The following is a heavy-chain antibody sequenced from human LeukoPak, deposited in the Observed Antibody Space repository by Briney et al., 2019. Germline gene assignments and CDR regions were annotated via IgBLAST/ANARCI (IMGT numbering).Heavy chain of an antibody. D-gene: IGHD3-10*01. J-gene: IGHJ4*02. V-gene: IGHV1-18*04. CDR1: GYTFSNYI. Sequence: GASVKVSCKASGYTFSNYIISWVRQAPGQGLEWMGCISAYNGNTNYAQKLQGRVPMTTDTSTSTAYMELRSLRSDDTAVYYCARDRSSSDYWGQGTLVTVSS. CDR2: ISAYNGNT. CDR3: ARDRSSSDY.